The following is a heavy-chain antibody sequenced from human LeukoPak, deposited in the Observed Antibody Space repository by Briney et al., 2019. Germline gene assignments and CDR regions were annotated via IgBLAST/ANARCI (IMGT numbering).Heavy chain of an antibody. CDR2: FYHSGST. CDR3: ARDLAARQYFDY. Sequence: PSETLSLTCTVSGGSISSGGYYWSWIRQPPGKGLEWIGYFYHSGSTYYNPSLKSRVTISVDRSKNQFSLKLSSVTAADTAVYYCARDLAARQYFDYWGQGTLVTVSS. CDR1: GGSISSGGYY. D-gene: IGHD6-6*01. V-gene: IGHV4-30-2*01. J-gene: IGHJ4*02.